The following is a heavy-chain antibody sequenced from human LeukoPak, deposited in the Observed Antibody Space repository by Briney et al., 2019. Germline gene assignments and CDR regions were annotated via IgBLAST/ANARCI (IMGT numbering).Heavy chain of an antibody. V-gene: IGHV1-69*10. Sequence: SVKVSCKASGGTFSSYAISWVRQAPGQGLEWMGGIIPILGIANYAQKFQGRVTITADKSTSTAYMELSSLRSEDTAVYYCARDPPYSSSPRVFDYWGQGTLVTVSS. CDR3: ARDPPYSSSPRVFDY. CDR1: GGTFSSYA. D-gene: IGHD6-6*01. CDR2: IIPILGIA. J-gene: IGHJ4*02.